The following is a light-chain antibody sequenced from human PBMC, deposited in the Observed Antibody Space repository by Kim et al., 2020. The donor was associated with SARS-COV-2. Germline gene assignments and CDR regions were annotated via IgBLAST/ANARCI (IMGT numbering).Light chain of an antibody. V-gene: IGKV1-5*03. J-gene: IGKJ4*01. Sequence: ASVGDRVTITCRASQRIGNRLAWYQQKPEKAPKFLIYEASTLESGVPSRFSGRGSETEFTLTISSLQPDDLATYYCQQYTSYPLTFGGGTKVDIK. CDR3: QQYTSYPLT. CDR2: EAS. CDR1: QRIGNR.